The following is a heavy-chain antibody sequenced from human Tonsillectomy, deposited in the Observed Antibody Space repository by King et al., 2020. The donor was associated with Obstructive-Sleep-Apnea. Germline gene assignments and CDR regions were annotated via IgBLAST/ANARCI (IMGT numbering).Heavy chain of an antibody. V-gene: IGHV3-30*03. CDR2: ISYDGSNK. D-gene: IGHD1-26*01. J-gene: IGHJ4*02. CDR3: ARGDGTLPDY. CDR1: GFTFSRYG. Sequence: VQLVESGGGVVQPGRSLRLSCAASGFTFSRYGIHWVRQAPGKGLEWVAVISYDGSNKYYADSVKGRFTISRDNSQKTLYLQMNSLRGEDTAVYYCARGDGTLPDYWGQGTLVTVSS.